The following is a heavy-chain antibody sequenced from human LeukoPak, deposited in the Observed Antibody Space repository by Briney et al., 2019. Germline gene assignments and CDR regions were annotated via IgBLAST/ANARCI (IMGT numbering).Heavy chain of an antibody. D-gene: IGHD5-18*01. CDR3: ARGQYSSGY. CDR1: GFTFSDFW. V-gene: IGHV3-7*01. J-gene: IGHJ4*02. CDR2: IKQDVSKQ. Sequence: PGGSLRLSCAASGFTFSDFWMSWVRQAPGKGLEWVANIKQDVSKQYYLDSVKGRFTISRDNAKNSLYLQMNSLRAEDTAVYYCARGQYSSGYWGQGTLVTVSS.